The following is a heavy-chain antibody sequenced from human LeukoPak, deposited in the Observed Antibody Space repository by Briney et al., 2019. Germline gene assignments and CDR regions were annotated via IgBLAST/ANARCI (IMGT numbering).Heavy chain of an antibody. CDR1: GYTFTSYG. D-gene: IGHD2-2*01. CDR3: ARGCSSTSCYWSDY. V-gene: IGHV1-18*01. CDR2: ISAYNGNT. Sequence: GASVKVSCKASGYTFTSYGISWVRQAPGQGLEWMGWISAYNGNTNYAQKLQGRVTMTTDTSTSTAYMEPRSLRSDDTAVYYCARGCSSTSCYWSDYWGQGTLVTVSS. J-gene: IGHJ4*02.